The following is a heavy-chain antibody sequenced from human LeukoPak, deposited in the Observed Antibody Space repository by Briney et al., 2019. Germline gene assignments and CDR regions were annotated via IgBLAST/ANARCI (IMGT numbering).Heavy chain of an antibody. J-gene: IGHJ4*02. V-gene: IGHV4-34*01. CDR3: ASTYYYGSGRRKHFDY. Sequence: PSETLSLTCAVYGGSFSGYYWSWIRQPPGKGLEWIGEINHSGSTNYNPSLKSRVTISVDTSKNQFSLKLSSVTAADTAVYYCASTYYYGSGRRKHFDYWGQGTLVTVSS. CDR2: INHSGST. CDR1: GGSFSGYY. D-gene: IGHD3-10*01.